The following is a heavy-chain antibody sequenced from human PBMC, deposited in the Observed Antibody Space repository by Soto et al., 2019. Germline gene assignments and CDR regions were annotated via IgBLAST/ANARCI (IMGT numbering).Heavy chain of an antibody. V-gene: IGHV4-4*02. J-gene: IGHJ4*02. CDR3: ALVTTRQAPCFSHL. CDR2: IYHSGST. CDR1: GGSISSSNC. Sequence: SEILSNRCGVSGGSISSSNCWCWVRQPPGKGLEWIGEIYHSGSTNYNPSLKSRVTISVDKSKRQFSLKLSSVTAADTAVYYCALVTTRQAPCFSHLWGQGTLVTVS. D-gene: IGHD4-4*01.